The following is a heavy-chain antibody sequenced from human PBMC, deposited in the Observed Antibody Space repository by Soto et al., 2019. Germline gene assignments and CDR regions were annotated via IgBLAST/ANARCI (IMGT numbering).Heavy chain of an antibody. D-gene: IGHD6-6*01. CDR3: AKGRDWYSSSSGFPNWFDP. Sequence: PGGSLRLSCAASGFTFDDYAMHWVRQAPGKGLEWVSGISWNSGSIGYADSVKGRFTISRDNAKNSLYLQMNSLRAEDTALYYCAKGRDWYSSSSGFPNWFDPWXXGTLVTVSS. CDR1: GFTFDDYA. J-gene: IGHJ5*02. V-gene: IGHV3-9*01. CDR2: ISWNSGSI.